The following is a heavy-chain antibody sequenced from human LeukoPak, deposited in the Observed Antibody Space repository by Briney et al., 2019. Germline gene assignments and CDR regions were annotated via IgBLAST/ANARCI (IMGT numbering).Heavy chain of an antibody. D-gene: IGHD3-9*01. CDR3: ARHLHFSYDILTGYYKSWFDP. Sequence: PSETLSLTCAVSGGSISSSNWWSWVRQPPGKGLEWIGEIYHSGSTNYNPSLKSRVTISVDKSKNQFSLKLSSVTAADTAVYYCARHLHFSYDILTGYYKSWFDPWGQGTLVTVSS. V-gene: IGHV4-4*02. CDR2: IYHSGST. CDR1: GGSISSSNW. J-gene: IGHJ5*02.